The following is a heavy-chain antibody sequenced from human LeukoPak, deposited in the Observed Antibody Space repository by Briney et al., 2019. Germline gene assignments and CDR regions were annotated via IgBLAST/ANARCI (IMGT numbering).Heavy chain of an antibody. CDR3: ARRYSLAGSYYYHYGMDV. CDR2: INPNSGGT. CDR1: GYTFTGYY. V-gene: IGHV1-2*02. J-gene: IGHJ6*02. Sequence: GASVKVSCKASGYTFTGYYMHWVRQAPGQGLEWMGWINPNSGGTNYAQKFQGRVTMTRDMSISTAYMELSRLRSDDTAVYYCARRYSLAGSYYYHYGMDVWGQGTTVTVSS. D-gene: IGHD2-21*01.